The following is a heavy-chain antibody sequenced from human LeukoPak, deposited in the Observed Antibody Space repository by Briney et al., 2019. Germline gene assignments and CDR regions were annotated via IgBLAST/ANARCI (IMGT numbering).Heavy chain of an antibody. D-gene: IGHD5-12*01. V-gene: IGHV1-18*01. J-gene: IGHJ4*02. Sequence: ASVKVSCKASGYTFTSYGISWVRQAPGQGLEWMGWISAYNGNTNYAQELQGRVTMTTDTSTSTAYMELRSLRSDDTAVYYCARARPGYSGYDLDSPFDYWGQGTLVTVSS. CDR3: ARARPGYSGYDLDSPFDY. CDR2: ISAYNGNT. CDR1: GYTFTSYG.